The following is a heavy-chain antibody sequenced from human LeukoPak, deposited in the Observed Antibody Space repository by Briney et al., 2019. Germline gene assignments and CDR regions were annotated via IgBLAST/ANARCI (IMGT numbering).Heavy chain of an antibody. CDR3: ARVFVGSGYYLGPEYYFDY. CDR2: IYTSGST. CDR1: GGSISSGSYY. J-gene: IGHJ4*02. Sequence: SETLSLTCTVSGGSISSGSYYWSWIRQPAEKGLEWIGRIYTSGSTNYNPSLKSRVTISVDTSKNQFSLKLSSVTAADTAVYYCARVFVGSGYYLGPEYYFDYWGQGTLVTVSS. V-gene: IGHV4-61*02. D-gene: IGHD3-22*01.